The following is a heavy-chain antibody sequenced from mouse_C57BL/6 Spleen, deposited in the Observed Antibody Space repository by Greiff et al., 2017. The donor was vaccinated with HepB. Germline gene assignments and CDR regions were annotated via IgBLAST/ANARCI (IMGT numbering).Heavy chain of an antibody. J-gene: IGHJ4*01. CDR2: IDPSDSYT. CDR1: GYTFTGYW. V-gene: IGHV1-69*01. CDR3: ARTKDPYYAMDY. Sequence: VQLQQSGAELMKPGASVKLSCKATGYTFTGYWIEWVKQRPGQGLEWIGEIDPSDSYTNYNQKFKGKSTLTVDKSSSTAYMQLSSLTSEDSAVYYCARTKDPYYAMDYWGQGTSVTVSS.